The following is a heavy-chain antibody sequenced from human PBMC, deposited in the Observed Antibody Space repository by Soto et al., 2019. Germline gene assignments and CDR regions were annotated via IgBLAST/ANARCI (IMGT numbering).Heavy chain of an antibody. CDR1: GYTFTSYG. J-gene: IGHJ4*02. CDR3: ARDSQIFGVVSALGY. V-gene: IGHV1-18*04. Sequence: ASVKVSCKASGYTFTSYGISWVRQAPGQGLEWMGWISAYNGNTNYAQKLQGRVTMTTDTSTSTAYMELRSLRSDDTAVYYCARDSQIFGVVSALGYWGQGTLGTSPQ. CDR2: ISAYNGNT. D-gene: IGHD3-3*01.